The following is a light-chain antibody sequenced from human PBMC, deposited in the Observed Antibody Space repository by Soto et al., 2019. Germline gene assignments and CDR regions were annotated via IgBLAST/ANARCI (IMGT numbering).Light chain of an antibody. Sequence: QSALTQPPSASGSPGQSVTISCTGTSSDVGGYNYVSWYQQHPGKAPKLMVYEVSKRPSGVPDRFSGSKSGNTASLTVSGLQAEHECDYYFRANAGSRTLFGGGTKLTVL. CDR1: SSDVGGYNY. V-gene: IGLV2-8*01. CDR3: RANAGSRTL. J-gene: IGLJ2*01. CDR2: EVS.